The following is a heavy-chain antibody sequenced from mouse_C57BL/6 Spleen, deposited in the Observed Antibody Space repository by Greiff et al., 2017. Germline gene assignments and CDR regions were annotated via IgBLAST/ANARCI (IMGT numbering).Heavy chain of an antibody. D-gene: IGHD4-1*01. CDR1: GYSFTSYY. V-gene: IGHV1-66*01. CDR2: IYPGSGNT. J-gene: IGHJ2*01. Sequence: QVQLKESGPELVKPGASVKISCKASGYSFTSYYIHWVKQRPGQGLEWIGWIYPGSGNTKYNEKFKGKATLTADTSSSTAYMQLSSLTSEDSAVYYCARGELDWVLFDYWGQGTTLTVSS. CDR3: ARGELDWVLFDY.